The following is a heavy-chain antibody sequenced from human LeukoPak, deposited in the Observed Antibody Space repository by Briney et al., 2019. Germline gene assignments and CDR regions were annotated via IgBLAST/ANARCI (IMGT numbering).Heavy chain of an antibody. CDR1: GFTFSSYW. J-gene: IGHJ4*02. Sequence: GGSLRLSCAASGFTFSSYWMYWVRQAPGNGLVWVSRINSDGSTTNYADSVKGRFSTSRDNAKNTLYLQMKSLRAEDTAVYYCARAEGWFGVNDYWGQGTLVTVSS. CDR2: INSDGSTT. D-gene: IGHD3-10*01. CDR3: ARAEGWFGVNDY. V-gene: IGHV3-74*01.